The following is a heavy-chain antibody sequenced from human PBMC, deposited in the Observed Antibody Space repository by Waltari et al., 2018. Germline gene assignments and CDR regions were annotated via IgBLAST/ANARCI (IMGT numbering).Heavy chain of an antibody. V-gene: IGHV3-30-3*01. CDR2: ISYDGSNK. J-gene: IGHJ5*02. CDR3: ARMISGSWYSLGWFDP. CDR1: GFTFSSYA. Sequence: QVQLVESGGGVVQPGRSLRLSCAASGFTFSSYAMHWVRQAPGKGLEWVAVISYDGSNKYYADSVKGRFTISRDNSKNTLYLQMNSLRAEDMAVYYCARMISGSWYSLGWFDPWGQGTLVTVSS. D-gene: IGHD6-13*01.